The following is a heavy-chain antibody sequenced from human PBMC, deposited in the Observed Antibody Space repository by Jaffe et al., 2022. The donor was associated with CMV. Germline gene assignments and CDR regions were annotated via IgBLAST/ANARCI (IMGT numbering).Heavy chain of an antibody. CDR1: GGSFIRHS. CDR3: AVITGYFIDY. V-gene: IGHV1-69*09. CDR2: FIPNLDKA. J-gene: IGHJ4*02. D-gene: IGHD2-15*01. Sequence: QVQLGQSGAEMKPPGSSVKVSCKASGGSFIRHSISWVRQAPGQGLEWMGRFIPNLDKAEYAQKFQGRVTITADKPSNTAYMELGSLRSEDTAIYYCAVITGYFIDYWGQGTLITVSS.